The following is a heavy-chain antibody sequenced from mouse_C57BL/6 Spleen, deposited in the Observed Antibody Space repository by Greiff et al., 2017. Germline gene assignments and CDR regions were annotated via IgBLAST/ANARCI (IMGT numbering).Heavy chain of an antibody. V-gene: IGHV1-64*01. CDR3: AGLYYDYDGFAY. D-gene: IGHD2-4*01. CDR1: GYTFTSYW. Sequence: QVQLQQPGAELVKPGASVKLSCKASGYTFTSYWMHWVKQRPGQGLEWIGMIHPNSGSTNYNEKFKSKATLTVEKSSSTAYMQLSSLTSEDSAVYYCAGLYYDYDGFAYWGQGTLVTVSA. CDR2: IHPNSGST. J-gene: IGHJ3*01.